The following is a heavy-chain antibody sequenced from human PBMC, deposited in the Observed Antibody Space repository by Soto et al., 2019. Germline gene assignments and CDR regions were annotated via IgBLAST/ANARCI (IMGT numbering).Heavy chain of an antibody. V-gene: IGHV4-4*02. J-gene: IGHJ4*02. CDR3: AREWADCSGGSCYSFDY. CDR1: GGSISSSNW. D-gene: IGHD2-15*01. Sequence: QVQLQESGPGLVKPSGTLSLTCAVSGGSISSSNWWSWVRQPPGKGLEWIGEIYHSGSTNYNPSLQSRVTISVDKSKNQFSLKLSSVTAADTAVYYCAREWADCSGGSCYSFDYWGQGTLVTVSS. CDR2: IYHSGST.